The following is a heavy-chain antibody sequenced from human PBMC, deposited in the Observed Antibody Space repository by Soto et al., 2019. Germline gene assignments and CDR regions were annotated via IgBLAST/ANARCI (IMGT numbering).Heavy chain of an antibody. CDR3: ARGGASFFPNWFDP. J-gene: IGHJ5*02. CDR2: IYYSGST. V-gene: IGHV4-59*12. Sequence: LSLTCTVSGGSISSYYWSWIRQPPGKGLEWIGYIYYSGSTNYNPSLKSRVTISVDTSKNQFSLKLSSVTAADTAVYYCARGGASFFPNWFDPWGQGTLVTVSS. D-gene: IGHD3-3*02. CDR1: GGSISSYY.